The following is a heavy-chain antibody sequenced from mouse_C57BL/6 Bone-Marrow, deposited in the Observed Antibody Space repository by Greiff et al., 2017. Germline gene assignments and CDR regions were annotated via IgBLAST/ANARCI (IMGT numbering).Heavy chain of an antibody. J-gene: IGHJ4*01. CDR1: GYSFTGYY. Sequence: EVQLQESGPELVKPGASVKISCKASGYSFTGYYMNWVKQSPEKSLEWIGEINPSTGGTTYNQKFKAKATLTVDKSSSTAYMQLKSLTSEDSAVYYCARSQYYYAMDYWGQGTSVTVSS. V-gene: IGHV1-42*01. CDR3: ARSQYYYAMDY. CDR2: INPSTGGT. D-gene: IGHD6-1*01.